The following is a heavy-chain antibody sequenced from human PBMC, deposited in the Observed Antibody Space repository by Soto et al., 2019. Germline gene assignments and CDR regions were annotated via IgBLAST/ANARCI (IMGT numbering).Heavy chain of an antibody. V-gene: IGHV4-61*01. CDR3: ARDIRGYSRAFDY. CDR1: GCSVSSASYY. Sequence: SETLSLTCTVSGCSVSSASYYWTWLRQSPGKGLEWIGYIYYTGSTNYNPSLKSRVTISVDTSKNLLSLKLTSVTAADTAVYYCARDIRGYSRAFDYWGQGNMVTVSS. J-gene: IGHJ4*02. D-gene: IGHD5-18*01. CDR2: IYYTGST.